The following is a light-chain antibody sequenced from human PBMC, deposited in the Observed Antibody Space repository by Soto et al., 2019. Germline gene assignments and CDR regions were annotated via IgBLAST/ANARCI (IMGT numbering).Light chain of an antibody. V-gene: IGKV3-11*01. Sequence: EIVLTQSPATLSLSPGERATLSCRASQSINGYLAWYQQKPGQAPRLLIYDASNRATGIPARFSGSGSGTDFTLTIISLEPEDFAVYYCQQRSNWPLQITFGQGTRLEIK. CDR3: QQRSNWPLQIT. CDR1: QSINGY. J-gene: IGKJ5*01. CDR2: DAS.